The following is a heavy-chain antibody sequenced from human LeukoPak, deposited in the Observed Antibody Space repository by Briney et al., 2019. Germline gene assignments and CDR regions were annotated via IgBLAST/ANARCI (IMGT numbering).Heavy chain of an antibody. D-gene: IGHD3-10*01. J-gene: IGHJ3*02. CDR2: IYYSGDT. CDR3: ARKNHVLLWFGELVPAFDI. CDR1: GASISSGNYY. Sequence: SETLSLTCTVSGASISSGNYYWGWIRQPPGKGLEWLGSIYYSGDTYNNPPLKSRVTISVDTAKSQFSLRLTSMTAADTAVYYCARKNHVLLWFGELVPAFDIWGQGTMVTVSS. V-gene: IGHV4-39*07.